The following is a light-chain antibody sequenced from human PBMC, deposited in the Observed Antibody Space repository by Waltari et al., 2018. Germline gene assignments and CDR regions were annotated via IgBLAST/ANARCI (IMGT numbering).Light chain of an antibody. Sequence: IVFTQSPGTLSLSPGERAPLSCRASQSVNRALTWYQLKPGQAPRLLIYGASNRATGIPDRFSGSGSGTDFSLTISRLEPEDFAVYYCQHFVRLPVTFGQGTKVEIK. V-gene: IGKV3-20*01. J-gene: IGKJ1*01. CDR2: GAS. CDR1: QSVNRA. CDR3: QHFVRLPVT.